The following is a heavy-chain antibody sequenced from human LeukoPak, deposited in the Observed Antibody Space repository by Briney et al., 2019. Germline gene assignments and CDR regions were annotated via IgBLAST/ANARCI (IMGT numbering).Heavy chain of an antibody. D-gene: IGHD3-10*01. J-gene: IGHJ4*02. CDR1: GFSFGGYW. CDR2: ITNDRSKT. CDR3: ARERNYYYFDY. V-gene: IGHV3-74*01. Sequence: PGVSLRLTCAASGFSFGGYWMHWVRQAPGKGLSWVAGITNDRSKTGYADSVKGRLTISRDNAKNTLYLQMNSLRAEDTAVYYCARERNYYYFDYWGLG.